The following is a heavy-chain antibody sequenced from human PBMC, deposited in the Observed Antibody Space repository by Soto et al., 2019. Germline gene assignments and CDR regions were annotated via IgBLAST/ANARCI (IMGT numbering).Heavy chain of an antibody. V-gene: IGHV1-18*04. CDR1: GYPFTRYS. D-gene: IGHD3-3*01. CDR3: ARDPLTTFGAPYGMDV. CDR2: ISGYNGDT. J-gene: IGHJ6*02. Sequence: ASVKVSCKASGYPFTRYSIRWVRQAPGQGLEWMGWISGYNGDTEYSKNFQGRLTMTIDTSTTTASMELRSLRSDETAVYYCARDPLTTFGAPYGMDVWGQGTSVTVSS.